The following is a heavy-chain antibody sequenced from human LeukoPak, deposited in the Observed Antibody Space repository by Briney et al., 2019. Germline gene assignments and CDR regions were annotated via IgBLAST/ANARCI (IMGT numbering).Heavy chain of an antibody. J-gene: IGHJ4*02. CDR2: INTDGTGT. CDR1: GFTFSSYW. V-gene: IGHV3-74*01. CDR3: ARDLDSYGSGSYYPPHFDY. D-gene: IGHD3-10*01. Sequence: GGSLRLSCAASGFTFSSYWMHWVRQAPGKGLVWVSRINTDGTGTFYAHSVKGRFTISRDNSKNTLYLQMNSLRAEDTAVYYCARDLDSYGSGSYYPPHFDYWGQGTLVTVSS.